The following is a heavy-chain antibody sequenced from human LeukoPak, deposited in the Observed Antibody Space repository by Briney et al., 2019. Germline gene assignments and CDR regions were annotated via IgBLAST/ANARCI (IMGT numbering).Heavy chain of an antibody. CDR1: GFTFSSYA. V-gene: IGHV3-30-3*01. Sequence: GGSLRLSCAASGFTFSSYAMHWVRQAPGKGLEWVAVISYDGSNKYYADSVKGRFTISRDNSKNTLYLQMNSLRAEDTAVYYCAGDALDCSGGSCYFSWFDPWGQGTLVTVSS. J-gene: IGHJ5*02. CDR3: AGDALDCSGGSCYFSWFDP. CDR2: ISYDGSNK. D-gene: IGHD2-15*01.